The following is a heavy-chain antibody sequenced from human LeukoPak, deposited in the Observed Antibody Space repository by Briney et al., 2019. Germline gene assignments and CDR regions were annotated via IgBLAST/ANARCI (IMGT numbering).Heavy chain of an antibody. CDR2: INLNSGVI. D-gene: IGHD2-21*01. Sequence: ASVKVSCKTSGYTFTDYYMHWVRQAPGQGLEWMGWINLNSGVISSAQKFRGRVTMTRDTSITTVYMEVRWLTSDDTAIYYCARADRLDGAPYLIGPWGQGTLVTVSS. CDR3: ARADRLDGAPYLIGP. J-gene: IGHJ5*02. CDR1: GYTFTDYY. V-gene: IGHV1-2*02.